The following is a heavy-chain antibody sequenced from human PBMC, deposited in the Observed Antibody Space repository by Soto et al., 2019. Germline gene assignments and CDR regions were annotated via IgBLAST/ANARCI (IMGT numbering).Heavy chain of an antibody. CDR2: IWYDGSNK. CDR1: GFTFSSYG. Sequence: QVQLVESGGGVVQPGRSLRLSCAASGFTFSSYGMHWVRQAPVKGLEWVAVIWYDGSNKYYADSVKGRFTISRDNSKNALYLQMNSLRAEDTAVYYGAREPVPYYYYGMDVWGQGTTVTVS. D-gene: IGHD2-2*01. CDR3: AREPVPYYYYGMDV. J-gene: IGHJ6*02. V-gene: IGHV3-33*01.